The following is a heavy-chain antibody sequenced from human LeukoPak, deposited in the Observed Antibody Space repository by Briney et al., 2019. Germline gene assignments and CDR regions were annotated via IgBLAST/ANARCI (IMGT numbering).Heavy chain of an antibody. J-gene: IGHJ4*02. CDR3: ATYMTRDQYLDY. CDR1: GDSISSGDYY. V-gene: IGHV4-30-4*08. CDR2: IYYSGTT. D-gene: IGHD4-11*01. Sequence: SETLSLTCTVSGDSISSGDYYWSWVRQPPGKGLEWIVFIYYSGTTYYNPSLKSRITISIDTSKNQFSLKLSSVTAADTAVYYCATYMTRDQYLDYWGQGTLVTVSS.